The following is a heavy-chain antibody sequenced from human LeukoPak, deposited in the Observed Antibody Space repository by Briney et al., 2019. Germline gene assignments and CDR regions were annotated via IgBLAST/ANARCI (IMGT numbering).Heavy chain of an antibody. CDR1: RFTLSNYW. D-gene: IGHD6-19*01. V-gene: IGHV3-7*01. Sequence: GGSLRLSCAASRFTLSNYWMSWVRQAPGKGLEWVANIKQDGSETYYVDSVKGQFPISRDNAKNSLSLQMDSLRAEDTAVYYCARQRGSGCLDYWGQGTLVTVSS. J-gene: IGHJ4*02. CDR2: IKQDGSET. CDR3: ARQRGSGCLDY.